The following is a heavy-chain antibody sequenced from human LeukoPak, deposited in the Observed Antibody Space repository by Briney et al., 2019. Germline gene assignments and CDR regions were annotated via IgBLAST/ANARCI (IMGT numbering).Heavy chain of an antibody. CDR2: IYISGTT. CDR1: GDSVNSDKYY. D-gene: IGHD5-18*01. CDR3: ARSRGGCSYGVDFQL. J-gene: IGHJ1*01. V-gene: IGHV4-61*02. Sequence: PSQTLSLTCSVSGDSVNSDKYYWNWIRQSAGKKMEWIGRIYISGTTNYDPLFESRVTISLDTSENQLSLNLRSVTAADTAVYYCARSRGGCSYGVDFQLWGQGTLVTVSS.